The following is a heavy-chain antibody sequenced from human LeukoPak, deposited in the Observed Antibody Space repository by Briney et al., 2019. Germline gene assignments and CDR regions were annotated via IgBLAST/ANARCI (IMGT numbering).Heavy chain of an antibody. Sequence: ASVKVSCKASGDTFSSYYMHWVRHTPGQGLEWMGIINPSGGSTSYAQKFQGRVTMTKDTSTSTLYMELSSLRSEDTAVYYCARDRIQLWPSTTDYWGQGTLVTVSS. J-gene: IGHJ4*02. V-gene: IGHV1-46*01. CDR3: ARDRIQLWPSTTDY. D-gene: IGHD5-18*01. CDR1: GDTFSSYY. CDR2: INPSGGST.